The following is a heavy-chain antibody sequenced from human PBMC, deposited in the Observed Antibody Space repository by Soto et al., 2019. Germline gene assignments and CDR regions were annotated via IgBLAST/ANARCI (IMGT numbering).Heavy chain of an antibody. CDR1: GYSFSTYN. CDR2: VSTYNGDT. V-gene: IGHV1-18*04. Sequence: QVQLVQSGPEVRKPGASVRVSCKAYGYSFSTYNLFWVRQAPGQGLQWMGWVSTYNGDTTYAQKFQGRVFMTTDTSTSTAYMELRGLTSDDTAVNYCARDVVPTYDFWGQGTLVTVSS. J-gene: IGHJ4*02. CDR3: ARDVVPTYDF. D-gene: IGHD1-1*01.